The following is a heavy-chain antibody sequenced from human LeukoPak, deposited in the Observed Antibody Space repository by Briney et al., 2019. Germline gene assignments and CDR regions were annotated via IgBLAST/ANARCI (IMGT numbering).Heavy chain of an antibody. J-gene: IGHJ4*02. D-gene: IGHD3-22*01. Sequence: GGSLRLSCAASGFTFGDYAMHWVRQAPGKRLEWVSLIGGGGSGTYYADSVKGRFTISRDNSKNTLYLQMNSLRAEDTAVYYCARPYYYDSSGYPSDYWGQGTLVTVSS. CDR1: GFTFGDYA. V-gene: IGHV3-43*02. CDR3: ARPYYYDSSGYPSDY. CDR2: IGGGGSGT.